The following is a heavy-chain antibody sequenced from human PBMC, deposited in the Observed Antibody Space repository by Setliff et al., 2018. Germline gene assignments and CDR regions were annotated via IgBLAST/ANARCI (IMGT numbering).Heavy chain of an antibody. CDR2: INHSGST. CDR3: ARSGYYDFWSGFLNHAFDI. Sequence: SETLSLTCAVYGGSFSGYYWSWIRQPPGKGLEWIGEINHSGSTNYNPSLKSRVTISVDTSKNQFSLKLSSVTAADTAVYYCARSGYYDFWSGFLNHAFDIWGQGTMVTV. J-gene: IGHJ3*02. CDR1: GGSFSGYY. D-gene: IGHD3-3*01. V-gene: IGHV4-34*01.